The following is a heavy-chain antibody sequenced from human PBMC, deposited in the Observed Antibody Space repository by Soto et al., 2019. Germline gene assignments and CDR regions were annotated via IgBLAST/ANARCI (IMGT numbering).Heavy chain of an antibody. CDR1: GGTFSSYA. Sequence: ASVKVSCKASGGTFSSYAISWVRQAPGQGLEWMGWISPIFGTANYAQKFQGRVTITADESTSTAYMELSSLRSEDTAVYYCARITYESSGYYYNYFDYWGQGTLVTVSS. J-gene: IGHJ4*02. CDR2: ISPIFGTA. V-gene: IGHV1-69*13. D-gene: IGHD3-22*01. CDR3: ARITYESSGYYYNYFDY.